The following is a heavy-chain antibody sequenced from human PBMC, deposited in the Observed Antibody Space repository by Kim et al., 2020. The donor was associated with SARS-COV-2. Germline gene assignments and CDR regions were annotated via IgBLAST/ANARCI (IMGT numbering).Heavy chain of an antibody. V-gene: IGHV4-4*02. CDR1: GGSISSSNW. Sequence: SETLSLTCAVSGGSISSSNWWSWVRQPPGKGLEWIGEIYHSGSTNYNPSLKSRVTISVDKSKNQCSRKLSSVTAADTAVYYCAGLYGSVSHEDYYYYGMDVWGQGTTVTVSS. CDR2: IYHSGST. CDR3: AGLYGSVSHEDYYYYGMDV. J-gene: IGHJ6*02. D-gene: IGHD3-10*01.